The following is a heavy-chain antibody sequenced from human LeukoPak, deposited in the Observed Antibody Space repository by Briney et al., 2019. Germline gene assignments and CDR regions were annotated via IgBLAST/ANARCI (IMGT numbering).Heavy chain of an antibody. D-gene: IGHD1-26*01. CDR3: ARLRLASIVGALWGYFDY. J-gene: IGHJ4*02. Sequence: LWGVLRLSCAASGFTFSSYWMHWVRQAPGKGLVWVSRINSDGSSTSYADSVKGRFTISRDNAKNTLYLQMNSLRAEDTAVYYCARLRLASIVGALWGYFDYWGQGTLVTVSS. V-gene: IGHV3-74*01. CDR1: GFTFSSYW. CDR2: INSDGSST.